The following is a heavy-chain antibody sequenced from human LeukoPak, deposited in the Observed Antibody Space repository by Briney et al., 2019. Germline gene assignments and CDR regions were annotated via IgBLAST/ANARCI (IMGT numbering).Heavy chain of an antibody. V-gene: IGHV4-59*01. CDR2: IYYTGST. J-gene: IGHJ6*02. CDR3: ARDGVGFGALDV. Sequence: SETLSLTCTVSGGSISSYYWSWIRQPPGKGLEWIASIYYTGSTNYNPSLKSRVTISVDTSKNQFSLKLSSVTAADTAVYYCARDGVGFGALDVWGQGTTVSVSS. CDR1: GGSISSYY. D-gene: IGHD3-10*01.